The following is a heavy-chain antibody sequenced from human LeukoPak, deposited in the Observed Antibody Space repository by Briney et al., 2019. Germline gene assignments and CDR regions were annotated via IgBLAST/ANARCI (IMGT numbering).Heavy chain of an antibody. CDR3: VRWGHSSNCPPEVSDY. CDR1: GFTFTSHG. D-gene: IGHD3-16*01. J-gene: IGHJ4*02. V-gene: IGHV1-18*01. Sequence: ASVKVSCKASGFTFTSHGFTWVRQAPGQGLEWMGWISASNGKTNYAQKFQGRVTMTTDTSTSTVYMESRSLRSDDTAVYYCVRWGHSSNCPPEVSDYWGQGTLVTVSS. CDR2: ISASNGKT.